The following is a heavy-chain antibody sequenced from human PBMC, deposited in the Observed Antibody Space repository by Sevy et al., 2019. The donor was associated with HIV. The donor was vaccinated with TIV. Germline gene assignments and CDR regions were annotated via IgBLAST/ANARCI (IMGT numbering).Heavy chain of an antibody. CDR1: GYKSSDHW. V-gene: IGHV5-51*01. CDR3: ARGARGTLPSYYYYGLNI. Sequence: GESLKISCQSSGYKSSDHWIAWVRQMPGKGLEWMGIIYPGDSDTRYSPSLQGQVTISVDKSISTAYLEWSSLKASDTAIYYCARGARGTLPSYYYYGLNIWGQGTTVTVSS. CDR2: IYPGDSDT. D-gene: IGHD3-16*01. J-gene: IGHJ6*02.